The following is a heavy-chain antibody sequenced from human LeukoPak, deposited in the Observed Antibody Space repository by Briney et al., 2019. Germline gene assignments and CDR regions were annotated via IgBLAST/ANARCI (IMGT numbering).Heavy chain of an antibody. Sequence: GASVKVSCKVSGYTLTKLSMHWVRQAPGKGLEWMGGFDPEDGETIYAQKFQGRVTMTEDTSTDTAYMELSSLRSEDTAVYYCASSITMVRGVIRSRGPDAFDIWGQGTMVTVSS. D-gene: IGHD3-10*01. CDR1: GYTLTKLS. J-gene: IGHJ3*02. CDR2: FDPEDGET. V-gene: IGHV1-24*01. CDR3: ASSITMVRGVIRSRGPDAFDI.